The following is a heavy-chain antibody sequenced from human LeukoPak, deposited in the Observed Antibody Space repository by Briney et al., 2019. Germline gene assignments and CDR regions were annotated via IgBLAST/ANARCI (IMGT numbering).Heavy chain of an antibody. V-gene: IGHV3-21*01. D-gene: IGHD5-18*01. CDR3: ARDKGGYNYEYYFDS. J-gene: IGHJ4*02. CDR1: GFTFSSYS. CDR2: ISTGSSYK. Sequence: PGGSQRLSCAASGFTFSSYSMNWVRQAPGKGLEWVASISTGSSYKYYADLVMGRFTISRDNAENSLYLQMNSLRAEDTAVYFCARDKGGYNYEYYFDSWGQGALVTVSS.